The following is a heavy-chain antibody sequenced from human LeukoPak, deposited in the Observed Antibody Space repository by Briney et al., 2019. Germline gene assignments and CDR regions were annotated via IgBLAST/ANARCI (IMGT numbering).Heavy chain of an antibody. CDR3: ARTYLAVAGTGFDY. V-gene: IGHV5-51*01. CDR2: IYPGDSDT. Sequence: GASLQISCEGSGCFFTSYWIGWGRQLAGKGLEWMGIIYPGDSDTKYSPSFQGQVTISADKSISTAYLQWSSLKAPDTAMYYCARTYLAVAGTGFDYWGQGTLVTVAS. J-gene: IGHJ4*02. CDR1: GCFFTSYW. D-gene: IGHD6-19*01.